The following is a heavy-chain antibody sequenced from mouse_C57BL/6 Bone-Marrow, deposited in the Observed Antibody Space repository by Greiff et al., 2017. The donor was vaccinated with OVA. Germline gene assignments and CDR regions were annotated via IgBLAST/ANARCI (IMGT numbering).Heavy chain of an antibody. D-gene: IGHD2-2*01. Sequence: EVKLQESGGGLVQPGGSLSLSCAASGFTFTDYYMSWVRQPPGKALEWLGFIRNKANGYTTEYSASVKGRFTISRDNSQSILYLQMNALRAEDSATYYCARLGLRREFADWGQGTLVTVSA. J-gene: IGHJ3*01. CDR2: IRNKANGYTT. CDR1: GFTFTDYY. CDR3: ARLGLRREFAD. V-gene: IGHV7-3*01.